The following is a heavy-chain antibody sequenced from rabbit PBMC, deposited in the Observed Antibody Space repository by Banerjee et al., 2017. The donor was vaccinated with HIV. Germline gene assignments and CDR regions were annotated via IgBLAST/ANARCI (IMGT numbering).Heavy chain of an antibody. Sequence: QSLEESGGDLVKPGASLTLTCTASGFSFSSSYYMCWVRQAPGKGLEWIACIYTGSSGYTYYASWAKGRFTISKTSSTTVTLQMTSLTAADTATYFCARDYYGMDLWGPGTLVTVS. CDR2: IYTGSSGYT. CDR3: ARDYYGMDL. J-gene: IGHJ6*01. CDR1: GFSFSSSYY. V-gene: IGHV1S40*01.